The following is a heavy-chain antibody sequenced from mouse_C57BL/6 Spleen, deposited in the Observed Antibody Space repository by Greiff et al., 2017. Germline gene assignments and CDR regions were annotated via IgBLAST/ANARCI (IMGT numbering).Heavy chain of an antibody. J-gene: IGHJ4*01. CDR1: GFTFSSYA. D-gene: IGHD1-3*01. CDR2: ISDGGSYT. V-gene: IGHV5-4*01. CDR3: ARDPVNYYYAMDY. Sequence: EVQRVESGGGLVKPGGSLKLSCAASGFTFSSYAMSWVRQTPEKRLEWVATISDGGSYTYYPDNVKGRFTISRDNAKNNLYLQMSHLKSEDTAMYYCARDPVNYYYAMDYWGQGTSVTVSS.